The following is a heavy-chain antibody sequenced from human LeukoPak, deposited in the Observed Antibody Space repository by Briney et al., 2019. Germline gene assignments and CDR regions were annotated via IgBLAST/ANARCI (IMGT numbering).Heavy chain of an antibody. V-gene: IGHV4-39*01. CDR1: DDSISTNNYY. CDR2: LHFSGTP. D-gene: IGHD5-24*01. J-gene: IGHJ4*02. Sequence: SETLTLTCTVSDDSISTNNYYWSWIRQPPGKGLEWVGTLHFSGTPYYSPSLNSRVSISVDTSKNQFSLMLKSVTATDTAVYYCTRGGDVYKLENFWGQGTLVTVSS. CDR3: TRGGDVYKLENF.